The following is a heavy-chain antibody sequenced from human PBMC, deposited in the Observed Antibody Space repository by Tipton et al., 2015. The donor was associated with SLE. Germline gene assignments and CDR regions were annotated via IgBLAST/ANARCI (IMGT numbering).Heavy chain of an antibody. CDR2: IYYSGST. V-gene: IGHV4-39*01. J-gene: IGHJ4*02. CDR1: GGSISSHY. D-gene: IGHD3-22*01. Sequence: TLSLTCTVSGGSISSHYWGWIRQPPGKGLEWIGSIYYSGSTYYNPSLKSRVTISVDTSKNQFSLKLSSVTAADTAVYYCARQGYYDSSAFGYWGQGTLVTVSS. CDR3: ARQGYYDSSAFGY.